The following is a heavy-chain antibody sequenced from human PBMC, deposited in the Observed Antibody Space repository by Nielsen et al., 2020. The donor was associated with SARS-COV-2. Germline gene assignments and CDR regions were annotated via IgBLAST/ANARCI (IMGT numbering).Heavy chain of an antibody. D-gene: IGHD6-19*01. J-gene: IGHJ4*02. CDR2: ISSSGDKT. V-gene: IGHV3-23*01. Sequence: GGSLRLSCVASGFTFNTYSMSWLRQAPGKGPEWVAGISSSGDKTYYRDSVRGRFTISRDNSKNMVHLQMNSLRADDTATYYCANNRLGVAATFDNWGQGTLVTVSS. CDR3: ANNRLGVAATFDN. CDR1: GFTFNTYS.